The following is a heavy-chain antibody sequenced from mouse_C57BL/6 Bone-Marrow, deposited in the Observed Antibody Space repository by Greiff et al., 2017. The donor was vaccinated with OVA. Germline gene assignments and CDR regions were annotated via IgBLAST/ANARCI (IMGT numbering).Heavy chain of an antibody. CDR1: GFTFSDYG. J-gene: IGHJ1*03. CDR3: ARYPIYYYGSSGYFDV. CDR2: ISNLAYSI. D-gene: IGHD1-1*01. Sequence: EVKLVESGGGLVQPGGSLKLSCAASGFTFSDYGMAWVRQAPRKGPEWVAFISNLAYSIYYADTVTGRFTISRENAKNTLYLEMSSLRSEDTAMYYCARYPIYYYGSSGYFDVWGTGTTVTVSS. V-gene: IGHV5-15*01.